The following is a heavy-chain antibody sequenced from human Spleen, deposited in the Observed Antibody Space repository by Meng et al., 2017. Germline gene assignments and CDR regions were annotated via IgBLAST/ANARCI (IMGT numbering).Heavy chain of an antibody. Sequence: EVQLVESGGGLVQPGGSLRLSCAASGFTFSNYWMHWVRQAPGKGLVWVSRISHDGRSTSYADSVKGRFTISRDNAKNMMYLQMNSLRAEDTAVYYCVSLVVRLDVAFDIWGQGTMVTVSS. D-gene: IGHD2-8*02. CDR1: GFTFSNYW. CDR3: VSLVVRLDVAFDI. J-gene: IGHJ3*02. V-gene: IGHV3-74*01. CDR2: ISHDGRST.